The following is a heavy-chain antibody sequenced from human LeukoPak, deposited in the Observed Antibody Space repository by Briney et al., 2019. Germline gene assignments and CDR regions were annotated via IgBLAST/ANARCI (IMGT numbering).Heavy chain of an antibody. CDR2: INHSGST. CDR1: GGSFSGYY. V-gene: IGHV4-34*01. CDR3: ARRYCSGGSCYVRSLYYYYYMDV. J-gene: IGHJ6*03. Sequence: SETLSLTCAVYGGSFSGYYWSWIRQPPGKGLEWIGEINHSGSTNYNPSLKSRVTISVDTSKNQFSLKLSSVTAADTAVYYCARRYCSGGSCYVRSLYYYYYMDVWGQGSMVTVSS. D-gene: IGHD2-15*01.